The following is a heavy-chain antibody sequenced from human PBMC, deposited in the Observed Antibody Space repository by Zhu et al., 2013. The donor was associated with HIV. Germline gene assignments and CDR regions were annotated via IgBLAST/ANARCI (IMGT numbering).Heavy chain of an antibody. V-gene: IGHV1-2*02. CDR2: INPNSGGT. J-gene: IGHJ5*02. CDR1: GYTFTGYY. Sequence: QVQLVQSGAEVKKPGASVKVSCKASGYTFTGYYIHWVRQAPGQGLEWMGWINPNSGGTNYALKFQGRVTMTRDTSISTAYMELSRLRSDDTAVYYCARVVGQENVVATIFRRPEGWFDPWGQGTLVTVSS. D-gene: IGHD5-12*01. CDR3: ARVVGQENVVATIFRRPEGWFDP.